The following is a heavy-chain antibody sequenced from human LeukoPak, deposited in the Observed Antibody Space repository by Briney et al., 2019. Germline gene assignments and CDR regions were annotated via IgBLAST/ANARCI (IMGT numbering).Heavy chain of an antibody. CDR3: ASGIAVAGTRPSPFDY. CDR1: GFTFSSYW. Sequence: GGSLRLSCAASGFTFSSYWMSWVRQAPGKGLEWVANIKQDGSEKYYVDSVKGRFTISRDNAKNSLYLQMNSLRAEDTAVYYCASGIAVAGTRPSPFDYWGQGTLVTVSS. CDR2: IKQDGSEK. V-gene: IGHV3-7*01. J-gene: IGHJ4*02. D-gene: IGHD6-19*01.